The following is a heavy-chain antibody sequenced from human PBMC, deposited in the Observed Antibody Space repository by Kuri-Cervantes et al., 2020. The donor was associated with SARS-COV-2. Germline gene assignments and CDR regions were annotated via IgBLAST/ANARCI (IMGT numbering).Heavy chain of an antibody. J-gene: IGHJ6*02. CDR3: AREGRNIDYYYGMDV. D-gene: IGHD1-14*01. CDR2: IWYDGSNK. V-gene: IGHV3-33*01. Sequence: GESLKISCAASGFTFSSYGMHWVRQAPGKGLEWVAVIWYDGSNKYYADSVKGRLTISRDNSKNTLYLQMNSLRSEDTAVYYCAREGRNIDYYYGMDVWGQGTTVTVSS. CDR1: GFTFSSYG.